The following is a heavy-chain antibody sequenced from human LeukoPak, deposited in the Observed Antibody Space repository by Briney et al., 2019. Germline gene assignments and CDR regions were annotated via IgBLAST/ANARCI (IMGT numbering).Heavy chain of an antibody. Sequence: PGGSLRLSCAVSGFTVNSNHMSWVRQAPGKGLEWVAVIWYDGSNKYYADSVKGRFTISRDNSKNTLYLQMNSLRAEDTAVYYCARARNVDIVATIYYWGQGTLVTVSS. CDR2: IWYDGSNK. J-gene: IGHJ4*02. V-gene: IGHV3-33*08. CDR1: GFTVNSNH. CDR3: ARARNVDIVATIYY. D-gene: IGHD5-12*01.